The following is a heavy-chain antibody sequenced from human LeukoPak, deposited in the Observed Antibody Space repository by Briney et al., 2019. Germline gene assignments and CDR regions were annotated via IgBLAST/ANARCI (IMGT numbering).Heavy chain of an antibody. Sequence: GGSLRLSCAASGFTFSSYAMNWVRQAPGKGLEWVSGISSSGGSTYYADSVKGRFTISRDNSKNTLYLQMHSLRAEDTAVYYCAKSPRADSFDIWGQGTMVTVSS. V-gene: IGHV3-23*01. J-gene: IGHJ3*02. CDR1: GFTFSSYA. CDR3: AKSPRADSFDI. CDR2: ISSSGGST.